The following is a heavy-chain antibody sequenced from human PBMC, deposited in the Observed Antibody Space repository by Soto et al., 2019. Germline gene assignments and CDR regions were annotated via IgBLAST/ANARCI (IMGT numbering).Heavy chain of an antibody. Sequence: GSLRLSCAASGFTFSSYAMSWVRQAPGKGLEWVSAISGSGGSTYYADSVKGRFTISRDNSKNTLYLQMNSLRAEDTAVYYCAKRSSSWAQPRYYFDYWGQGTLVTVSS. CDR3: AKRSSSWAQPRYYFDY. V-gene: IGHV3-23*01. CDR1: GFTFSSYA. D-gene: IGHD6-13*01. CDR2: ISGSGGST. J-gene: IGHJ4*02.